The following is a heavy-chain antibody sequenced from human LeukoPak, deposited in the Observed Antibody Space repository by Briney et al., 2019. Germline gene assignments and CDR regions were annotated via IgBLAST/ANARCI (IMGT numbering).Heavy chain of an antibody. CDR1: GGTFSRYA. CDR2: IIPIFGTA. Sequence: SVKVSCKASGGTFSRYAISWVRQAPGQGLEWMGGIIPIFGTANYAQKFQGRVTITTDESTSTAYMELSGLRSEDTAVYYCARDRESGYSYGNFDYWGQGTLVTVSS. D-gene: IGHD5-18*01. CDR3: ARDRESGYSYGNFDY. J-gene: IGHJ4*02. V-gene: IGHV1-69*05.